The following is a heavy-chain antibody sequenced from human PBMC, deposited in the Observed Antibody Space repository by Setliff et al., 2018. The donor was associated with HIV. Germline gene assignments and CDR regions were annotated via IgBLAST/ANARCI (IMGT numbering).Heavy chain of an antibody. D-gene: IGHD3-3*01. CDR3: ARVHLTTNAVYGVVSNWFDP. Sequence: PGGSPRLSCAASGFTFSYYYMSWVRQAPGKGLEWVANISPDGSRNYCVGSVKGRFTASRDNAKSSLYLQMNSLRAEDTAVYYCARVHLTTNAVYGVVSNWFDPWGQGALVTVSS. CDR1: GFTFSYYY. J-gene: IGHJ5*02. V-gene: IGHV3-7*03. CDR2: ISPDGSRN.